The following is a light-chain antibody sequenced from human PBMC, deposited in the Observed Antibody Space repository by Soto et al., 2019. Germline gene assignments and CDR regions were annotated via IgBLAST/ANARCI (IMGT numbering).Light chain of an antibody. CDR3: KQYYNTQT. CDR2: WAS. V-gene: IGKV4-1*01. Sequence: DIVMTQSPYSLPVSLVDRATINCKSSQSILLTSNHKNCLAWFQQKPGHPPKLLIYWASIRKSGVPYRFSGGGSGKDFTLTIHNVKAEDVAVYYCKQYYNTQTLGQGTKVDIK. J-gene: IGKJ1*01. CDR1: QSILLTSNHKNC.